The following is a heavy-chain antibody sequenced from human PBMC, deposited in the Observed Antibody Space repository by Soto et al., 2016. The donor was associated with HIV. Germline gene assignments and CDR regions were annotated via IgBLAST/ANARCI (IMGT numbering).Heavy chain of an antibody. Sequence: EVQLVESGGRLVKPGGSLRLSCAASGFTIRGYSMNWIRQAPGQGLQWVSSIRGSRSYIHYADSVKGRFTISRDNSKNTLYLQMNSLRAEDTAVYYCARMGLVGPGNAFDIWGQGTMVTVSS. CDR3: ARMGLVGPGNAFDI. J-gene: IGHJ3*02. D-gene: IGHD1-26*01. CDR1: GFTIRGYS. CDR2: IRGSRSYI. V-gene: IGHV3-21*04.